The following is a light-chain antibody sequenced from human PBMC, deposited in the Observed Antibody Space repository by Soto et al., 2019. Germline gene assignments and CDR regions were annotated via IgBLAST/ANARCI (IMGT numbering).Light chain of an antibody. V-gene: IGKV3-11*01. CDR3: QQRGNWPYT. CDR1: QSVSSS. Sequence: EIVLTQSPATLSLSPGERATLSCRASQSVSSSFAWYHQKPGQGPRLLIYDASDRATGIPARFSGSGSATDFTLTISSLEPEDFAVYYCQQRGNWPYTFGQGTKVEIK. J-gene: IGKJ2*01. CDR2: DAS.